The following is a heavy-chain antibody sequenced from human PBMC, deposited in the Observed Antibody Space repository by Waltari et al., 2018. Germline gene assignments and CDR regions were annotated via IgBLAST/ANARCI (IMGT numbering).Heavy chain of an antibody. CDR1: GYTFTYRY. V-gene: IGHV1-69*09. J-gene: IGHJ4*02. CDR2: IIPILGIA. D-gene: IGHD2-15*01. CDR3: ARVGVAATGY. Sequence: QMQLVQSGAEVKKTGSSVKVSCKASGYTFTYRYLHWVRQAPGQGLEWMGRIIPILGIANYAQKFQGRVTITADKSTSTAYMELSSLRSEDTAVYYCARVGVAATGYWGQGTLVTVSS.